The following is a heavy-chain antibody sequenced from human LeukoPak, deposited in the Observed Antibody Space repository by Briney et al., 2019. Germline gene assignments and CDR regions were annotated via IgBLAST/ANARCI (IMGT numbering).Heavy chain of an antibody. J-gene: IGHJ6*02. CDR3: ASVVVVPAAPDYYYYGMDV. CDR1: GGSISSSNW. CDR2: IYHSGST. D-gene: IGHD2-2*01. V-gene: IGHV4-4*02. Sequence: TSETLSLTCAVSGGSISSSNWWSWVRQPPGKGLEWIGEIYHSGSTNYNPSLKSRVTISVDKSKNQFSLKLSSVTAADTAVYYCASVVVVPAAPDYYYYGMDVWGQGTTVTVSS.